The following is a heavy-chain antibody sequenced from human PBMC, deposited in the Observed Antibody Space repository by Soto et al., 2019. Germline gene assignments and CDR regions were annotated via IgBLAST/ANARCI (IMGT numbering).Heavy chain of an antibody. J-gene: IGHJ4*02. CDR2: IYYSGST. V-gene: IGHV4-31*03. D-gene: IGHD3-16*02. CDR1: CGAIISGGYY. Sequence: PSETLSLTCTFSCGAIISGGYYWSWIRQHPGKGLEWIGYIYYSGSTYYNPSLKSRVTISVDTSKNQFSLKLSSVTAADTAVYYCARELVTETYYFDYWGQGTLVTVSS. CDR3: ARELVTETYYFDY.